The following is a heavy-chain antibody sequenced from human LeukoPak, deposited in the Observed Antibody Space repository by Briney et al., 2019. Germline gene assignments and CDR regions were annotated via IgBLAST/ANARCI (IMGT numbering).Heavy chain of an antibody. D-gene: IGHD5-24*01. CDR2: IYYSGGT. CDR3: AGGVKMAPPGAFDI. V-gene: IGHV4-59*01. CDR1: GGSISSYY. Sequence: SETLSLTCTVSGGSISSYYWSWIRQPPGQGLEWIGYIYYSGGTNYNPSLKRRVTTSVDSSKNQFSLKLSSVTAADTAVYYCAGGVKMAPPGAFDIWGQGTMVTVSS. J-gene: IGHJ3*02.